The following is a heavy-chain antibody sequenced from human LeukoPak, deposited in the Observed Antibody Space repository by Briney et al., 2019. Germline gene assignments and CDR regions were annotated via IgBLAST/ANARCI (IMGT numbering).Heavy chain of an antibody. CDR3: AKDPMVRGSTYDY. V-gene: IGHV3-23*01. D-gene: IGHD3-10*01. Sequence: GGSLRLSCAASGFTFSTYAMTWVRQAPGKGLEWVSAIGPTGRSTYYADSVRGRFTISRDNSKNTLYLQMNSLRAEDTAIYYCAKDPMVRGSTYDYWGQGTLVTVSS. CDR1: GFTFSTYA. J-gene: IGHJ4*02. CDR2: IGPTGRST.